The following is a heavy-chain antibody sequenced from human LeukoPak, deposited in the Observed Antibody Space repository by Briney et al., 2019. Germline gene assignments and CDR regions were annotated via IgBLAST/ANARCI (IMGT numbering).Heavy chain of an antibody. CDR3: ARGVRQWLLTYYFDY. J-gene: IGHJ4*02. V-gene: IGHV3-48*03. CDR1: GFTFSSYE. D-gene: IGHD6-19*01. Sequence: GGSLRLSCAASGFTFSSYEMNWVRQAPGKGLEWVSYISSSGSTIYYADSVKGRFTISRDNAKNSLYLQMNSLRAEDSAVYYCARGVRQWLLTYYFDYWGQGTLVTVSS. CDR2: ISSSGSTI.